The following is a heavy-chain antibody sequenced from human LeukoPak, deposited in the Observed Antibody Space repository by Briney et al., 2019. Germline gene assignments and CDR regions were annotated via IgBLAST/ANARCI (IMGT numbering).Heavy chain of an antibody. CDR3: ATSPTAGVRGVNGYFDY. Sequence: GGSLRLSCAASGFTFSSYAMHWVRQAPGKGLEWVAVISYDGSNKYYADSVKGRFTISRDNSKNTLYLQMNSLRAEDTAVYYCATSPTAGVRGVNGYFDYWGQGTLVTVSS. J-gene: IGHJ4*02. CDR2: ISYDGSNK. V-gene: IGHV3-30-3*01. CDR1: GFTFSSYA. D-gene: IGHD3-10*01.